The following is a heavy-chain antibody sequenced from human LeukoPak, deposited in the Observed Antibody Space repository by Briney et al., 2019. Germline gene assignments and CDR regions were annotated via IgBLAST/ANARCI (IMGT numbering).Heavy chain of an antibody. CDR1: SGSFSGYY. CDR3: ARGEDGDYVFGY. Sequence: SETLSLTCAVYSGSFSGYYWSWIRQPPGKGLEWIGEINHSGSTNYNPSLKSRVTISVDTSKNQFSLKLSSVTAADTAVYYCARGEDGDYVFGYWGQGTLVTVSS. D-gene: IGHD4-17*01. J-gene: IGHJ4*02. CDR2: INHSGST. V-gene: IGHV4-34*01.